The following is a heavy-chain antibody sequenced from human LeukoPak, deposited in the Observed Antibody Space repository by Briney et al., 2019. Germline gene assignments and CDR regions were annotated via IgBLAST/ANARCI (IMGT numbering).Heavy chain of an antibody. Sequence: GGSLRLSCAASGFTFSSYAMSWVRQAPGKGLEWVSAISGSGGSTYYADSVKGRFTISRDNSKNTLYLQMNSLRAEDTAVYYCASEKYYYDSSGYYYTQAQTDYWGQGTLVTVSS. D-gene: IGHD3-22*01. CDR1: GFTFSSYA. CDR2: ISGSGGST. J-gene: IGHJ4*02. CDR3: ASEKYYYDSSGYYYTQAQTDY. V-gene: IGHV3-23*01.